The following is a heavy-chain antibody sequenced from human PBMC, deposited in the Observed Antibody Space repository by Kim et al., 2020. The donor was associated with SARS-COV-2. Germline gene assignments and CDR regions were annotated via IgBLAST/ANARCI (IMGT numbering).Heavy chain of an antibody. Sequence: TYYADSVKGRFTISRDNSKNSLYLQMNSLRTEDTALYYCAKDSATVTPFLWGQGTLVTVSS. CDR3: AKDSATVTPFL. CDR2: T. V-gene: IGHV3-43*01. J-gene: IGHJ4*02. D-gene: IGHD4-17*01.